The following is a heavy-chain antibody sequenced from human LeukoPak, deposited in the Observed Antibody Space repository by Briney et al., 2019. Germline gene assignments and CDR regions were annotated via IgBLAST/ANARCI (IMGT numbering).Heavy chain of an antibody. CDR3: ARLYCSGGSCYSWFDP. D-gene: IGHD2-15*01. CDR2: IYYSGST. CDR1: GGSISSYY. Sequence: SETLSLTCTVSGGSISSYYWSWIRQPPGKGLEWIGYIYYSGSTNYNPSLKSRVTISVDTSKNQFSLKLSSVTAAATAVYYCARLYCSGGSCYSWFDPWGQGTLVTVSS. V-gene: IGHV4-59*12. J-gene: IGHJ5*02.